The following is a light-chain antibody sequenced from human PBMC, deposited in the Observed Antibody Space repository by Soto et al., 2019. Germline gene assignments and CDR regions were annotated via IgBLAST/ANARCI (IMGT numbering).Light chain of an antibody. CDR2: GAS. Sequence: EIGLTQSPGTLSLSPGERATLSCRASQSVSSSYLAWYQQKPGQAPRLLIYGASSRATGIPDRFSGSGSGTDFTLTISRLEPEDFAVYYCQQYGSSRYTFCQGTKLEIK. CDR1: QSVSSSY. CDR3: QQYGSSRYT. V-gene: IGKV3-20*01. J-gene: IGKJ2*01.